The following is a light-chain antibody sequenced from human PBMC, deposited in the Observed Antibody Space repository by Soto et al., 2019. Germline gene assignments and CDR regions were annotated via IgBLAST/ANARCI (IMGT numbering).Light chain of an antibody. CDR1: QGIRND. J-gene: IGKJ4*01. V-gene: IGKV1-6*01. CDR2: AAS. CDR3: LQDYNSPLT. Sequence: AIQMTQSPSSLSASVGDRVTITSRASQGIRNDLGWYQQKPGKPPKILIYAASSLQSGVPSRFRGSGSGTDFTLTISRLQPEDFATYYCLQDYNSPLTFGGGTKVDIK.